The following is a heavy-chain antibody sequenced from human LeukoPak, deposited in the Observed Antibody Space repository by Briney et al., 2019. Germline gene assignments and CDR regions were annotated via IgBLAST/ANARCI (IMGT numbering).Heavy chain of an antibody. J-gene: IGHJ4*02. CDR2: IIPILGIA. CDR3: ASAAQKYYFDY. CDR1: GGTFSSYT. D-gene: IGHD6-13*01. V-gene: IGHV1-69*02. Sequence: SVKVSCXASGGTFSSYTISWVRQAPGQGLEWMGRIIPILGIANYAQKFQGRVTITAGKSTSTAYMELSSLRSEDTAVYYCASAAQKYYFDYWGQGTLVTVSS.